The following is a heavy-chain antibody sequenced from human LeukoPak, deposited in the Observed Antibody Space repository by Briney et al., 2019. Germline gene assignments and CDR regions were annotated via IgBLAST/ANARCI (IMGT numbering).Heavy chain of an antibody. V-gene: IGHV1-18*01. CDR2: ISVYNGNT. J-gene: IGHJ3*02. Sequence: ASVKVSCKASGYTFTSYGISWVRQAPGQGLEWMAWISVYNGNTKYAQKVQGRVTMTTDTSTSTVYMELRSLRSDDTAVYYCAKLRDHYDFWSGDAFDIWGQGTMVTVSS. CDR1: GYTFTSYG. CDR3: AKLRDHYDFWSGDAFDI. D-gene: IGHD3-3*01.